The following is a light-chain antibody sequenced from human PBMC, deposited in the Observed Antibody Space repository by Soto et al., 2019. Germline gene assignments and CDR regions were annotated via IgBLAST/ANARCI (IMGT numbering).Light chain of an antibody. J-gene: IGLJ1*01. CDR3: SSYPSSTTFV. CDR2: DVT. Sequence: QSALTQPASVSGSPGQSITLSCTGTSNDVGGYTYVSWYQQHPGKAPKLMISDVTNRPSGVSNRFSGSKSNNTASLTISGLQAEDEADYYCSSYPSSTTFVFGTGTKLTVL. V-gene: IGLV2-14*03. CDR1: SNDVGGYTY.